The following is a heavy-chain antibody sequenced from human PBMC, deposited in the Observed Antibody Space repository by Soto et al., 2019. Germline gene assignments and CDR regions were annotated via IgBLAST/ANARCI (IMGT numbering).Heavy chain of an antibody. J-gene: IGHJ4*02. CDR1: GFTFGDYA. V-gene: IGHV3-49*03. D-gene: IGHD4-17*01. CDR2: IRSKAYGGTT. CDR3: TRKRSTTVTYYFDY. Sequence: GGSLRLSCTASGFTFGDYAMSWFRQAPGKGLEWVGFIRSKAYGGTTEYAASVKGRFTISRDDSKSIAYLQMNSLKTEDTAVYYCTRKRSTTVTYYFDYWGQGTLVTVSS.